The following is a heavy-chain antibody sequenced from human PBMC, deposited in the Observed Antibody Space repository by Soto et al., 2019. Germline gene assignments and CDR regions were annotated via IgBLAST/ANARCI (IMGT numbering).Heavy chain of an antibody. CDR1: GYIFSGHG. Sequence: ASVKVSCKASGYIFSGHGINWVRQVPGQGLEWMGWISAYNGNKNYAQKFQGRVTMTTDTSTSTAYMELRSLRSDDTAVYYCVRDLDGSGSYYTDYWGQGSLVTVSS. CDR3: VRDLDGSGSYYTDY. V-gene: IGHV1-18*01. D-gene: IGHD3-10*01. J-gene: IGHJ4*02. CDR2: ISAYNGNK.